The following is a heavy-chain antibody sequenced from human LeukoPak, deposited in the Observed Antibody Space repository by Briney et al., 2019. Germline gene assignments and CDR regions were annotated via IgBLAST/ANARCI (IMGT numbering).Heavy chain of an antibody. V-gene: IGHV4-30-2*01. CDR3: AKTTYYDFWSGYYTFDY. D-gene: IGHD3-3*01. J-gene: IGHJ4*02. CDR1: GGSISSGGYS. CDR2: IYHSGST. Sequence: SETLSLTCAVSGGSISSGGYSWSWIRQPPGKGLEWIGYIYHSGSTYYNPSLKSRVTISVDTSKNQFSLKLSSVTAADTAVYYCAKTTYYDFWSGYYTFDYWGQGTLVTVSS.